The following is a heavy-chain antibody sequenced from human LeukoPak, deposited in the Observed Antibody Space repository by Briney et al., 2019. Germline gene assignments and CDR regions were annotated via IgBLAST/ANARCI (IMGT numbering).Heavy chain of an antibody. Sequence: SETLSLTCAVYGGSFSGYYWSWIRQPPGKGLEWIGEINHSGSTNYNPSLKSRVTISVDTSKNQFSLKLSSVTAADTAVYYCMRVRAVNDYGMDVWGQGTTVTVSS. CDR2: INHSGST. CDR1: GGSFSGYY. D-gene: IGHD3-10*01. V-gene: IGHV4-34*01. CDR3: MRVRAVNDYGMDV. J-gene: IGHJ6*02.